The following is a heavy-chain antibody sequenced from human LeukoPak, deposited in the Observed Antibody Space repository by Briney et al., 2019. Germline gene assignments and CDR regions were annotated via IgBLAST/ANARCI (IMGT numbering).Heavy chain of an antibody. CDR2: IYHSGST. J-gene: IGHJ5*02. Sequence: SETLSLTCTVSGSSISSGYYWGWIRQPPGKGLEWIGNIYHSGSTYYNPSLKSRVTLSVDTSKTQFSLKLSSVTAADTAVYYCATESAFSSSWIWFDPRGQGTLVTVSS. CDR1: GSSISSGYY. V-gene: IGHV4-38-2*02. D-gene: IGHD6-13*01. CDR3: ATESAFSSSWIWFDP.